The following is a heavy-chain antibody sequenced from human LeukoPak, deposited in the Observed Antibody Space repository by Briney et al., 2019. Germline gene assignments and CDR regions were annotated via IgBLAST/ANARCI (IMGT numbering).Heavy chain of an antibody. CDR1: GYSFTRCW. V-gene: IGHV5-51*01. Sequence: GESLKISCKGSGYSFTRCWIGWVRQMPGKGLEWMGIIYPGDSDTRYSPSFQGQVTISADKSISTAYLQWNSLKASDTAIYYCARSGTYYGFSDYWGQGTLVTVSS. CDR2: IYPGDSDT. CDR3: ARSGTYYGFSDY. J-gene: IGHJ4*02. D-gene: IGHD1-26*01.